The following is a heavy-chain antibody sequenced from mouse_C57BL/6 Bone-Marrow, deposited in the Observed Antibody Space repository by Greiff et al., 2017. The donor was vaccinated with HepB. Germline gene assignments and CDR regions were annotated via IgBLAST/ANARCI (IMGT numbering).Heavy chain of an antibody. CDR3: AETAQAPFAY. CDR1: GYTFTSYW. J-gene: IGHJ3*01. Sequence: VQLQQPGAELVKPGASVKMSCKASGYTFTSYWITWVKQRPGQGLEWIGDIYPGSGSTNYNEKFKRKATLTVDTSYSTAYMQLSSLTSEDAAVYYCAETAQAPFAYWGQGTLVTVSA. D-gene: IGHD3-2*02. CDR2: IYPGSGST. V-gene: IGHV1-55*01.